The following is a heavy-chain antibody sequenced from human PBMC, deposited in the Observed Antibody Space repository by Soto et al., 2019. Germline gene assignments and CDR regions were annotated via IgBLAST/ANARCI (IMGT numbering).Heavy chain of an antibody. V-gene: IGHV2-26*04. CDR2: IFSNDEN. J-gene: IGHJ5*02. D-gene: IGHD6-13*01. CDR1: GFSLSNAGLG. CDR3: ASTYSTSWYWFDP. Sequence: QVTVKESGPVLVKPTETLTLTCTVSGFSLSNAGLGVSWIRQPPGKALEWLAHIFSNDENSYSTSLKSRLTTSKDTSKSQVVLNMTHMDPVDTATYYCASTYSTSWYWFDPWGQGTLVTVSS.